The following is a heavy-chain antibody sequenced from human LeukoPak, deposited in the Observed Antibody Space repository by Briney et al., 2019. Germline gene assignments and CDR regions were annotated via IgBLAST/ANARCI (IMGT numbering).Heavy chain of an antibody. V-gene: IGHV4-59*01. D-gene: IGHD1-26*01. J-gene: IGHJ4*02. CDR3: AREGGSYPFDY. Sequence: PSETPSLTCAVYGGSFSGYYWSWIRQPPGKGLEWIGYIYYSGSTNYNPSLKSRVTISVDTSKNQFSLKLSSVTAADTAVYYCAREGGSYPFDYWGQGTLVTVSS. CDR2: IYYSGST. CDR1: GGSFSGYY.